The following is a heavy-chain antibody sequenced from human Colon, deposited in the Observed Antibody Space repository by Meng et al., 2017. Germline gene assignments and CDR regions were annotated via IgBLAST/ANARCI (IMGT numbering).Heavy chain of an antibody. Sequence: GEYLKIPCAAPGFTFSSYWMSWVRPAPGKGLEWVANIKQDGSEKYYVDSVKGRFTISRDNAKNSLYLQMNSLRAEDTAVYYCARRMYPLIRSGIDYWGQGTLVTVSS. CDR1: GFTFSSYW. D-gene: IGHD1-26*01. CDR2: IKQDGSEK. J-gene: IGHJ4*02. CDR3: ARRMYPLIRSGIDY. V-gene: IGHV3-7*01.